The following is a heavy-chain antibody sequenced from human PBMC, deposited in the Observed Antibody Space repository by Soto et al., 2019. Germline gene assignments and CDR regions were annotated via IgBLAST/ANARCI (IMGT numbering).Heavy chain of an antibody. D-gene: IGHD3-16*01. J-gene: IGHJ5*02. CDR2: ISAYNGNT. Sequence: ASVKVSCKASGCTFSSYTISWVRQAPGQGLEWMGWISAYNGNTNYAQKLQGRVTMTTDTSTSTAYMELRSLRSDDTAVYYCARESSEGDWFDPWGQGTLVTVSS. CDR3: ARESSEGDWFDP. CDR1: GCTFSSYT. V-gene: IGHV1-18*01.